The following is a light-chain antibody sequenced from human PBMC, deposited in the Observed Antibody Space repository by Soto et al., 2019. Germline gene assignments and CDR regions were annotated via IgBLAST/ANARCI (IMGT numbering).Light chain of an antibody. CDR1: QGIGYN. V-gene: IGKV1-27*01. CDR2: TAS. CDR3: QKYDSVPWS. J-gene: IGKJ1*01. Sequence: DIQMTQSPTSLSASVGDRVTITCRASQGIGYNLAWYQQKPGKVPKVLIYTASTLHSGVPSRFSGSGSGTEFTLTINSLQPEDVATYFCQKYDSVPWSFGQGTRVDI.